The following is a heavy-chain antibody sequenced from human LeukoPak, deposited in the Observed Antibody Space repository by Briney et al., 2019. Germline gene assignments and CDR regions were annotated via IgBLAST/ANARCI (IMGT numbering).Heavy chain of an antibody. CDR2: FYHSGTT. CDR1: GGSISSSNW. D-gene: IGHD3/OR15-3a*01. V-gene: IGHV4-4*02. J-gene: IGHJ4*02. CDR3: ARQTGSGLFILP. Sequence: PSETLSLTCAVSGGSISSSNWWNWVRQPPGKGLEWIGEFYHSGTTNYNPSLKSQVSISIDTSKNQFSLRLTSVTAADTAVYYCARQTGSGLFILPGGQGTLVTVSS.